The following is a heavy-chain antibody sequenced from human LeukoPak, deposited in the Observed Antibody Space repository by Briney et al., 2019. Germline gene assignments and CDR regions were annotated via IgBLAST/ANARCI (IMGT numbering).Heavy chain of an antibody. V-gene: IGHV4-34*01. CDR1: GGSFSGYY. CDR3: ASSIYCSGGSCYYDAFDI. Sequence: PSETLSLTCAVYGGSFSGYYWSWIRQPPGKGLEWIGEINHSGSTNYNPSLKSRVTISVDTSKNQFSLKLSSVTAADTAVYYCASSIYCSGGSCYYDAFDIWGQGTMVTVSS. D-gene: IGHD2-15*01. J-gene: IGHJ3*02. CDR2: INHSGST.